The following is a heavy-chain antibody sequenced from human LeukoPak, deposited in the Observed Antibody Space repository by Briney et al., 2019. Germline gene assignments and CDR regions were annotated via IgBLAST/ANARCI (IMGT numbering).Heavy chain of an antibody. CDR2: MNPNSGNT. Sequence: ASVKVSCKASGYTFTSYDINWVRQATGQGLEWMGWMNPNSGNTGYAQKFQGRVTLTRNTSISTAYMELSSLRSEDTAVYYCARVGTAGSGWTQKDFDYWGQGTLVTVSS. J-gene: IGHJ4*02. CDR1: GYTFTSYD. V-gene: IGHV1-8*01. CDR3: ARVGTAGSGWTQKDFDY. D-gene: IGHD6-19*01.